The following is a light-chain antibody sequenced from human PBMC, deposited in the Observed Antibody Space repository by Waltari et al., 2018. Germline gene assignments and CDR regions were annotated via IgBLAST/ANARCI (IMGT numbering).Light chain of an antibody. J-gene: IGKJ1*01. CDR1: QNIYSN. V-gene: IGKV1-6*01. CDR2: AAS. CDR3: QHYYDNPWT. Sequence: IQMTQSPSSFSASVEDRVTISCRASQNIYSNLAWYQQKPGKAPKLLIYAASSLQSGIPSRFSGSGSGTDFNLTISSLQPEDSAAYYCQHYYDNPWTFGQGTKVEIK.